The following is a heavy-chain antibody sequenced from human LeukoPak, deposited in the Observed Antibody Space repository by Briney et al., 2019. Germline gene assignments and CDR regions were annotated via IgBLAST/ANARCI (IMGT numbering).Heavy chain of an antibody. Sequence: GGSLRLSCAASGFTFSSYAMHWVRQAPGKGLEWVANINQDGSDKNYVDSVKGRFTISRDNAKNSLYLQMNSLRAEDTAVYYCAKSTRSSGDCLWGQGILVTVSS. V-gene: IGHV3-7*01. CDR2: INQDGSDK. CDR3: AKSTRSSGDCL. CDR1: GFTFSSYA. J-gene: IGHJ4*02. D-gene: IGHD2-21*01.